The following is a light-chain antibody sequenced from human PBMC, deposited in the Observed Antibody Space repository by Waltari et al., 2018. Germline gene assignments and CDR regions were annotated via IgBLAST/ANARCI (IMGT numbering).Light chain of an antibody. CDR3: SSYTTNTRV. CDR2: DVS. V-gene: IGLV2-14*03. Sequence: QSALTQPASVSGSPGQSITISCTGTSGDLVIGNRVSWYQQYPGKAPKLMIYDVSSRPSGVSVRFSGSKSGNTASLTISWLQVEDEADYYCSSYTTNTRVFGGGTKLTVL. J-gene: IGLJ3*02. CDR1: SGDLVIGNR.